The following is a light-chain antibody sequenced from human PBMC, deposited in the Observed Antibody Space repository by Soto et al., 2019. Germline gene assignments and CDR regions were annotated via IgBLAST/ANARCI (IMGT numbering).Light chain of an antibody. V-gene: IGKV1-5*01. J-gene: IGKJ1*01. Sequence: DNQIAQSPSTLSASVGGRVTITFWASQSISSWLAWYQQKPGKAPNLLIYDASSLESGVPSRFSGSGSGTEFTLTISSLQPDDFATYYCQQYNSYSRTFGQGTKVDIK. CDR2: DAS. CDR3: QQYNSYSRT. CDR1: QSISSW.